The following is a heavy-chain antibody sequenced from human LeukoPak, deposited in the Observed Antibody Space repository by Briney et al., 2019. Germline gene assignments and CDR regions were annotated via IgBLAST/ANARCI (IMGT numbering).Heavy chain of an antibody. CDR2: VSSSGKS. D-gene: IGHD1-26*01. J-gene: IGHJ4*02. CDR3: ARFKGGTGFDY. V-gene: IGHV4-39*01. Sequence: SETLSLTCAVSGGSISTSDFDWAWIRQPPGQGLEWIATVSSSGKSYYNPYLMSRVTISVDTSKNHFSLDVTSVTAADTGLFYCARFKGGTGFDYWGRGILVIVSS. CDR1: GGSISTSDFD.